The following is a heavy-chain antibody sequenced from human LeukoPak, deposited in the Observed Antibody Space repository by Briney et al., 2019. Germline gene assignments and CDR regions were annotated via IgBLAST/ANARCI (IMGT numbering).Heavy chain of an antibody. J-gene: IGHJ5*02. V-gene: IGHV3-20*04. CDR1: GFTFDDYG. Sequence: PGGSLRLSCAASGFTFDDYGMSWVRQAPGKGLEWVSGINWNGGSSGYADSVKGRFTISRDNAKNSLYLQMNSLRAEDTALYYCARDPLLYSSSLGNWFDPWGQGTLVTVSS. CDR2: INWNGGSS. CDR3: ARDPLLYSSSLGNWFDP. D-gene: IGHD6-6*01.